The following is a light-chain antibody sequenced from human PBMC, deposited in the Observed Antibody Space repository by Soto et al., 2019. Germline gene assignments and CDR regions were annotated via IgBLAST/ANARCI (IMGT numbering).Light chain of an antibody. J-gene: IGKJ2*01. V-gene: IGKV3-20*01. CDR2: GAS. CDR1: QSVNNNF. CDR3: QQYGNLPRT. Sequence: EIVLTQSPATLSLSPGERAALSCGASQSVNNNFFAWYQQIPGQAPRLLIYGASSRASGIPARFSGSGSGTDFTLTISRLEPEDFAVYYCQQYGNLPRTFGQGTKLEIK.